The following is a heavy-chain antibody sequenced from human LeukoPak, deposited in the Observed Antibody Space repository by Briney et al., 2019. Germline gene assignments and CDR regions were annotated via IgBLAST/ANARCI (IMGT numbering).Heavy chain of an antibody. CDR2: ISAYNGNT. CDR3: ASSPTVFIWFDP. V-gene: IGHV1-18*01. CDR1: GYTFTSYG. Sequence: GASVKVSCKASGYTFTSYGISWVRQAPGQGLAGLGWISAYNGNTNYAQKLQGRVTMTTDTSTSTAYMELSSLRSEDTAVYYGASSPTVFIWFDPWGQGALVTVSS. J-gene: IGHJ5*02. D-gene: IGHD4-17*01.